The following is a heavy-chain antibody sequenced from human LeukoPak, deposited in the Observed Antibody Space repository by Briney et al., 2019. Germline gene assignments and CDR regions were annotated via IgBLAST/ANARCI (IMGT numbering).Heavy chain of an antibody. D-gene: IGHD3-22*01. CDR3: AGSSYYYDSSGYT. J-gene: IGHJ5*02. CDR1: GYFISSGYY. CDR2: IHHSGST. V-gene: IGHV4-38-2*02. Sequence: PSETLSLTCTVSGYFISSGYYWGWIRQPPGKGLQWIGSIHHSGSTYYNPSLKSRVTISVDTSKNQFSLKLSSVTAADTAVYYCAGSSYYYDSSGYTWGQGTLVTVSS.